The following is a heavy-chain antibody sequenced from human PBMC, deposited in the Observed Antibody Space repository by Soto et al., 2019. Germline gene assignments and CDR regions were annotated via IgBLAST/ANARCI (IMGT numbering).Heavy chain of an antibody. Sequence: QVKLVQSGAEVKKPGASVKVSCKASGYSYTDYHIHWVRQAPGQGLEWLGRINPKSGGTSTAQKFQGWVTMTTDTSISTASMELTRLTAYDTAIYYGARGDSTKCSNGVCSFFYDHNMDVGGQVTTVTVSS. J-gene: IGHJ6*02. CDR3: ARGDSTKCSNGVCSFFYDHNMDV. CDR1: GYSYTDYH. CDR2: INPKSGGT. D-gene: IGHD2-8*01. V-gene: IGHV1-2*04.